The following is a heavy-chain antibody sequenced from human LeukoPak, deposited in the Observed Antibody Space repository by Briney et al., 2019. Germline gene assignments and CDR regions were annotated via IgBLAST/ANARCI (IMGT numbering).Heavy chain of an antibody. CDR3: ARDLAADVATIGGGFDY. D-gene: IGHD5-12*01. Sequence: GASVKVSCKASGYTFTSYGISWVRQAPGQGLEWMGWISAYNGNTNYAQKLQGRVTMTTDTSTSTAYMELRSLRSDDTAVYYCARDLAADVATIGGGFDYWGQGTLVTVSS. CDR2: ISAYNGNT. CDR1: GYTFTSYG. V-gene: IGHV1-18*01. J-gene: IGHJ4*02.